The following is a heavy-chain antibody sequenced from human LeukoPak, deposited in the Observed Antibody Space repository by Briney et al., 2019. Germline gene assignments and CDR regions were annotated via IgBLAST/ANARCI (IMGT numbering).Heavy chain of an antibody. V-gene: IGHV3-30*03. Sequence: GGSLRLSCAASGFTFSSYGMHWVRQAPGKGLEWVAVISYDGSNKYYADSVKGRFTISRDNSKNTLYLQMNSLRADDTALYYCARSRGDFWGQGTLVTVSS. CDR1: GFTFSSYG. J-gene: IGHJ4*02. CDR3: ARSRGDF. CDR2: ISYDGSNK.